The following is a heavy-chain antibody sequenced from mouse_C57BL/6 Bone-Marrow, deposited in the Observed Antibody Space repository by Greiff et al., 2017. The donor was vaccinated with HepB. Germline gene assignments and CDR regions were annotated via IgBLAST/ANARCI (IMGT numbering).Heavy chain of an antibody. Sequence: VKLMESGPGLVQPSQSLSITCTVSGFSLTSYGVHWVRQSPGKGLEWLGVIWSGGSTDYNAAFISRLSISKDNSKSQVFFKMNSLQADDTAIYYCASVWPHYYAMDYWGQGTSVTVSS. D-gene: IGHD2-10*02. CDR3: ASVWPHYYAMDY. CDR2: IWSGGST. V-gene: IGHV2-2*01. J-gene: IGHJ4*01. CDR1: GFSLTSYG.